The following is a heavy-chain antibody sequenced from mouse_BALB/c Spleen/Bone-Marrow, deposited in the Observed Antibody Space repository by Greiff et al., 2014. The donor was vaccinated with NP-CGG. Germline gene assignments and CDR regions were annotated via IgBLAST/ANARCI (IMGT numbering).Heavy chain of an antibody. CDR1: GYTFSRYW. CDR3: ARWGYGSGYVGYFDV. CDR2: ILPGSGST. J-gene: IGHJ1*01. Sequence: VQLQQSGAELMKPGASVKISCKATGYTFSRYWIEWVKQRPGHGLEWIGEILPGSGSTNYHEKFKGKATFTADTSSNAAYIQHRSMTSEDSAVYSCARWGYGSGYVGYFDVWGAGTTVTVSS. D-gene: IGHD1-1*01. V-gene: IGHV1-9*01.